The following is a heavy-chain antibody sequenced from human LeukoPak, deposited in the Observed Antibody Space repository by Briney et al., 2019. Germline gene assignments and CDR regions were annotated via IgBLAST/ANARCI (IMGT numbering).Heavy chain of an antibody. CDR2: IKSKTDGGTT. Sequence: GGSLRLSCAASGFTFSNAWMSWVRQAPGKGLEWVGRIKSKTDGGTTDYAAPVKGRFTISRDDSKNTLYLQMNSLKTEDTAVYYCTTGGPVTPSDFDIWGQGTTVTVSS. J-gene: IGHJ3*02. D-gene: IGHD3/OR15-3a*01. CDR1: GFTFSNAW. V-gene: IGHV3-15*01. CDR3: TTGGPVTPSDFDI.